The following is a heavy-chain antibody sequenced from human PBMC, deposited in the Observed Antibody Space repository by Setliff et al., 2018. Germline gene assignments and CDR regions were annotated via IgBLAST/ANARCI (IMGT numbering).Heavy chain of an antibody. CDR3: TRGSVCVGDCYSGRLNY. CDR1: GFTFGDYT. Sequence: GGSLRLSCTTSGFTFGDYTMTWVRQAPGKGLEWVGLIGSKTYGGVAEYAASVKGRFTISRDDSKSIAYLQMDSLKTEDTAVYYCTRGSVCVGDCYSGRLNYWGQGTLVTVSS. D-gene: IGHD2-21*02. J-gene: IGHJ4*02. CDR2: IGSKTYGGVA. V-gene: IGHV3-49*04.